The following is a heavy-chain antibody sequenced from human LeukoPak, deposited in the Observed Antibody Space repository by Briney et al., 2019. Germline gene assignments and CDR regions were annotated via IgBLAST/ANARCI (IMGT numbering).Heavy chain of an antibody. CDR1: GFTFSSYS. Sequence: GGSLRLSCAASGFTFSSYSMNWVRQAPGKGLEWVSYISSSSSTIYYADSVKGRFTISRDNAKNSLYLQMNSLRAEDTAVYYCARDSTGYGYEEWSWGQGTLVTVSS. D-gene: IGHD5-18*01. CDR3: ARDSTGYGYEEWS. V-gene: IGHV3-48*01. CDR2: ISSSSSTI. J-gene: IGHJ5*02.